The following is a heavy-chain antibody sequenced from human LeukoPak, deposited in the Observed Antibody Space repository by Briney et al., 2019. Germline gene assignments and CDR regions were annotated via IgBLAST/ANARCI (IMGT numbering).Heavy chain of an antibody. CDR3: AKFGRDSSSWYSDY. Sequence: GGSLRLSCAASGFTFSSYSMNWVRQAPGKGLEWVSSISSSSSYIYYADSVKGRFTISRDNAKNSLYLQVNSLRAEDTAVYYCAKFGRDSSSWYSDYWGQGTLVTVSS. CDR2: ISSSSSYI. D-gene: IGHD6-13*01. V-gene: IGHV3-21*01. CDR1: GFTFSSYS. J-gene: IGHJ4*02.